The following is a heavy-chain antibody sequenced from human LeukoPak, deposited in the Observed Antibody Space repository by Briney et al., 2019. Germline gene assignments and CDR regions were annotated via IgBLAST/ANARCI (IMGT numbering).Heavy chain of an antibody. CDR2: INSDESST. CDR3: AGGRYSSVWY. CDR1: GFSFSSYW. V-gene: IGHV3-74*01. D-gene: IGHD6-19*01. Sequence: TGGSLRLSCAASGFSFSSYWMHWVRQAPGKGLVWVSRINSDESSTTYADSVKGRFTISRDNAKNTLYLQMNSLRAEDTAVYYCAGGRYSSVWYWGQGTLVTVSS. J-gene: IGHJ4*02.